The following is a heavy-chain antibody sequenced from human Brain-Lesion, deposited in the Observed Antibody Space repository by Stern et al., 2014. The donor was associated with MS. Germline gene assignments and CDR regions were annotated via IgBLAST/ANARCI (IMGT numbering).Heavy chain of an antibody. CDR2: INPNRCGT. V-gene: IGHV1-2*02. CDR1: GYTFTGYY. D-gene: IGHD3-10*01. Sequence: QVQLVQSAAEVKKPGASVKVSCKASGYTFTGYYMDWVRQAPGQGLEWIGGINPNRCGTQYAQKFQGRVTMTRDTSITTAYMELSRLRSDDTAVYYCARGYYGSGRPQKGMDVWGQGTTVTVSS. J-gene: IGHJ6*02. CDR3: ARGYYGSGRPQKGMDV.